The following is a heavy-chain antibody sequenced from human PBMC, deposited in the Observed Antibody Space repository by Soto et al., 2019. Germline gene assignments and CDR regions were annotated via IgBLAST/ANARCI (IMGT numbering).Heavy chain of an antibody. Sequence: QVQLVESGGGVVQPGRSLRLSCAASGFTFSSYGMHWVRQAPGKGLEWVAVISYDGSNKYYADSVKGRFTISRDNSKNTLYLQMNSLRAEDTAVYYCAKVRRVRYYFDYWCQGTLVTVSS. CDR2: ISYDGSNK. CDR1: GFTFSSYG. J-gene: IGHJ4*02. V-gene: IGHV3-30*18. CDR3: AKVRRVRYYFDY.